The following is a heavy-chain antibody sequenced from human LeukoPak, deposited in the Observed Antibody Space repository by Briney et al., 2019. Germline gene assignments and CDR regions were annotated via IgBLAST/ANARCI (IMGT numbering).Heavy chain of an antibody. CDR1: GFTVSSNY. J-gene: IGHJ4*02. CDR3: AKDDAWLQFGD. D-gene: IGHD5-24*01. Sequence: GGSLRLSCAASGFTVSSNYMSWVRQAPGKGLEWVLVIYSGGSTYYADSVKGRFTISRDNSKNTLYLQMNSLRAEDTAVYYCAKDDAWLQFGDWGRGTLVIVSS. CDR2: IYSGGST. V-gene: IGHV3-66*01.